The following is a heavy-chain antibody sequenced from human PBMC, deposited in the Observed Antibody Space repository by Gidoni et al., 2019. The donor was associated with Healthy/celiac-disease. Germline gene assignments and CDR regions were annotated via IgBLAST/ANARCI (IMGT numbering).Heavy chain of an antibody. CDR3: ARDGQLGSGWVDG. J-gene: IGHJ4*02. CDR2: IWYDGSNK. D-gene: IGHD6-19*01. V-gene: IGHV3-33*01. CDR1: GFPFSSYG. Sequence: QVQLVESGGGVVQHGMSLRLSCAASGFPFSSYGMHWVRQAPGKGLEWVAVIWYDGSNKYYADSVKGRFTISRDNSKNTLYLQMNSLRAEDTAVYYCARDGQLGSGWVDGWGQGTLVTVSS.